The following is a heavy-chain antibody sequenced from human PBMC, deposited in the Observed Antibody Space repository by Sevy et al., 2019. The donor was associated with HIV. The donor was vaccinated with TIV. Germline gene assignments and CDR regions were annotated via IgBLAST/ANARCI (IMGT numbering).Heavy chain of an antibody. J-gene: IGHJ5*02. V-gene: IGHV5-51*01. CDR1: GYSFTSYW. Sequence: GESLKISCKGSGYSFTSYWIGWVRQMPGKGLEWMGIIYPGDSDTRYSPSFQGQVTISADKSISTAYLKGSSLKASDTAMYYCARCPSIVGATDGSWFDPWGQGTLVTVSS. D-gene: IGHD1-26*01. CDR2: IYPGDSDT. CDR3: ARCPSIVGATDGSWFDP.